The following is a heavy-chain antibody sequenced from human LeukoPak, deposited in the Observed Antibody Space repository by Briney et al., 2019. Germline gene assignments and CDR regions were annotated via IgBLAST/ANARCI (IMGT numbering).Heavy chain of an antibody. CDR2: IKQDGSEK. CDR3: TRENWHLDY. CDR1: GFTFINYW. V-gene: IGHV3-7*01. J-gene: IGHJ4*02. Sequence: GGSLRLSCAASGFTFINYWMSWVRQAPGKGVEWVANIKQDGSEKYYVDSVKDRFTISRDNAKNSLYLQMNSLRAEDAAVYYCTRENWHLDYWGQGNLVTVSS.